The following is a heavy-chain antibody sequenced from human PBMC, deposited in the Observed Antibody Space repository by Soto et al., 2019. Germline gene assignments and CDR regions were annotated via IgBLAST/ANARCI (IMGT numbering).Heavy chain of an antibody. Sequence: PSETLSLTCTVSGGSISSGDYYWSWIRQPPGKGLEWIGYIYYSGSTYYNPSLKSRVTISVDTSKNQFSLKLSSVTAADTAVYYCARSPVVGSTTQPTPYFDYWGQGTLVTVSS. V-gene: IGHV4-30-4*01. J-gene: IGHJ4*02. D-gene: IGHD1-26*01. CDR3: ARSPVVGSTTQPTPYFDY. CDR1: GGSISSGDYY. CDR2: IYYSGST.